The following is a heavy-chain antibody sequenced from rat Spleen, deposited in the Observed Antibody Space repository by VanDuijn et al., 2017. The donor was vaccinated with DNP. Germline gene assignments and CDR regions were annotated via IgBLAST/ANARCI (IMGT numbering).Heavy chain of an antibody. CDR3: ARWTRYFDY. J-gene: IGHJ2*01. D-gene: IGHD1-4*01. CDR1: GYSITSNY. Sequence: EVQLQESGPGLVKPSQSLSLTCSVTGYSITSNYWGWIRQFPGNKMEYIGHISYSGSTNYNPSLKSRISISRDTSKNQFFLQLTSVTPEDTATYYCARWTRYFDYWGQGVMVTVSS. V-gene: IGHV3-1*01. CDR2: ISYSGST.